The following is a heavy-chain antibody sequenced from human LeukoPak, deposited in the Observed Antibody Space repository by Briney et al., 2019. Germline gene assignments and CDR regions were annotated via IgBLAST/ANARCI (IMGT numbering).Heavy chain of an antibody. J-gene: IGHJ3*02. V-gene: IGHV3-30*02. Sequence: GGSLRLSCPASGFTFSSYGMHWVRQAPGKGLDWVAFIRNDGSNKYYADSVKGRFTISRDNSKNTLYLQMNSLRAEDTAVYYCAKELTGDAFDIWGQGTMVTVSS. CDR3: AKELTGDAFDI. CDR2: IRNDGSNK. D-gene: IGHD7-27*01. CDR1: GFTFSSYG.